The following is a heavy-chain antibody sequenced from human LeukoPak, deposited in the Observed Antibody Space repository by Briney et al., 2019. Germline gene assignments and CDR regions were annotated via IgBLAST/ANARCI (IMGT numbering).Heavy chain of an antibody. CDR3: ARVTVGYSGYEGVDY. V-gene: IGHV3-30*02. J-gene: IGHJ4*02. CDR1: GFTFSSYG. Sequence: GGSLRLSCAASGFTFSSYGMHWVRQAPGKGLEWVAFIRYDGSNKYYADSVKGRFTISRDNSKNTPYLQMNSLRAEDTAVYYCARVTVGYSGYEGVDYWGQGTLVTASS. CDR2: IRYDGSNK. D-gene: IGHD5-12*01.